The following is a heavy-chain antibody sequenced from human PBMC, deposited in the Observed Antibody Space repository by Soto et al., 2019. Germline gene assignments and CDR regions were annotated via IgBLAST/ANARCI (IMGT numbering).Heavy chain of an antibody. Sequence: PGESLKISCKGSGYSFTSYWIGWVRQMPGKGLEWMGIIYPGDSDTRYSPSFQGQVTISADKSISTAYLQWSSLKASDTAMYYCARHEGDSVISGAFDIWGQGTMVTVSS. CDR1: GYSFTSYW. CDR3: ARHEGDSVISGAFDI. V-gene: IGHV5-51*01. D-gene: IGHD2-21*02. CDR2: IYPGDSDT. J-gene: IGHJ3*02.